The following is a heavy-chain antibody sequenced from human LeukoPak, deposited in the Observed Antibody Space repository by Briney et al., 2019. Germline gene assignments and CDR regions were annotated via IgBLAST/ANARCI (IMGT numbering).Heavy chain of an antibody. CDR3: AELGITMIGGV. CDR1: GFTFSRST. V-gene: IGHV3-21*01. CDR2: ISSSSIYI. J-gene: IGHJ6*04. D-gene: IGHD3-10*02. Sequence: GGSLRLSCAAPGFTFSRSTMNWVRQAPGKGLEWVSSISSSSIYIYYADSVKGRFTISRDNAKNSLYLQMNSLRAEDTAVYYCAELGITMIGGVWGKGTTVTISS.